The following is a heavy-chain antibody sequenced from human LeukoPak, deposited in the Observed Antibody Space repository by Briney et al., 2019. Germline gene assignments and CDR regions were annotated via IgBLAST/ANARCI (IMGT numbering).Heavy chain of an antibody. CDR3: AKGAKGDGYNRDPYYFDY. D-gene: IGHD5-24*01. CDR2: ISGSGGST. J-gene: IGHJ4*02. CDR1: GFTFSSYA. V-gene: IGHV3-23*01. Sequence: PGGSLRLSCAASGFTFSSYAMSWVRQAPGKGLEWVSAISGSGGSTYYADSVKGRFTISRDNAKNSLYLQMNSLRAEDMALYYCAKGAKGDGYNRDPYYFDYWGQGTLVTVSS.